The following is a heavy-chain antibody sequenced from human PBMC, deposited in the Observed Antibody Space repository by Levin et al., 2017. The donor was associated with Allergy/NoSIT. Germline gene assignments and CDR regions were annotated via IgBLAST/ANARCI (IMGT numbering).Heavy chain of an antibody. CDR1: GFTFGDYA. Sequence: PGGSLRLSCTASGFTFGDYAMSWFRQAPGKGLEWVGFIRSKAYGGTTEYAASVKGRFTISRDDSKSIAYLQMNSLKTEDTAVYYCTRAPRITMVRGVRKTGIPCDYWGQGTLVTVSS. D-gene: IGHD3-10*01. CDR2: IRSKAYGGTT. J-gene: IGHJ4*02. V-gene: IGHV3-49*03. CDR3: TRAPRITMVRGVRKTGIPCDY.